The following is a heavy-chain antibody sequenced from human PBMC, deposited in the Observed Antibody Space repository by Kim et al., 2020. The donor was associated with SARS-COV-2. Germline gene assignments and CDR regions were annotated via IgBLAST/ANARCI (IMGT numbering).Heavy chain of an antibody. V-gene: IGHV4-39*01. D-gene: IGHD3-10*01. Sequence: SETLSLTCTVSGGSISSSSYYWGWIRQPPGKGLEWIGSIYYSGSTYYNPSLKSRVTISVDTSKNQFSLKLSSVTAADTAVYYCARAIGYRMVRGVISWFDPWGQGTLVTVSS. J-gene: IGHJ5*02. CDR1: GGSISSSSYY. CDR3: ARAIGYRMVRGVISWFDP. CDR2: IYYSGST.